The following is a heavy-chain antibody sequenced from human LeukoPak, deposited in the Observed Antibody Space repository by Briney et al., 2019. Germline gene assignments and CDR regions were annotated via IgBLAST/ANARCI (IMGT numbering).Heavy chain of an antibody. D-gene: IGHD5-24*01. Sequence: LRLSCAASGFTFDDYAMHWVRQAPGKGLEWVSGISWNSGSIGYADSVKGRFTISRDNSKNTLYLQMNSLRAEDTAVYYCARGHGDGSYLGYWGQGTLVTVSS. CDR1: GFTFDDYA. J-gene: IGHJ4*02. CDR2: ISWNSGSI. CDR3: ARGHGDGSYLGY. V-gene: IGHV3-9*01.